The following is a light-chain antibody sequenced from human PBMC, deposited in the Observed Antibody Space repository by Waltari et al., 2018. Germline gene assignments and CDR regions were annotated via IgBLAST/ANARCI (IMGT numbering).Light chain of an antibody. CDR3: QQGYNTPRT. J-gene: IGKJ1*01. CDR2: AAS. V-gene: IGKV1-12*01. CDR1: QGISSW. Sequence: DIQMTKSPSSLSASVGDKVTITCRASQGISSWLAWYQQKPGKAPKLLIYAASSLQSGVPSRFSGSGSGTDYTLTISSLQPEDFATYYCQQGYNTPRTFGQGTKVEIK.